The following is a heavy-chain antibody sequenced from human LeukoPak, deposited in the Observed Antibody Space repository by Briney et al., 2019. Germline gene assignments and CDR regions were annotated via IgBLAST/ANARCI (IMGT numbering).Heavy chain of an antibody. CDR1: GYSISSAYY. CDR3: ARRRARGYCSSTSCLYFDY. V-gene: IGHV4-38-2*02. CDR2: MYHSGST. Sequence: PSETLSLTCSVSGYSISSAYYWGWIRQPPGQGLEWIGTMYHSGSTNYNPSLKSRVTISVDTSKNQFSLKLSSVTAADTAVYYCARRRARGYCSSTSCLYFDYWGQGTLVTVSS. J-gene: IGHJ4*02. D-gene: IGHD2-2*01.